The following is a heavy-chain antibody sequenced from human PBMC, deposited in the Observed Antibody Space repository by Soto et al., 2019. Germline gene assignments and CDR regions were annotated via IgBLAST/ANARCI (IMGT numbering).Heavy chain of an antibody. CDR3: ARPIGVADEEGDY. J-gene: IGHJ4*02. V-gene: IGHV3-48*02. D-gene: IGHD3-22*01. CDR1: GFTFSSYS. Sequence: GGSLRLSCAASGFTFSSYSLNWGRQAQGKGLEWVSYISSSSSTTYYASCVKGRFTTSRDNAKISLCLQMNSLRDEDTAVYYCARPIGVADEEGDYWGQGTLVTVSS. CDR2: ISSSSSTT.